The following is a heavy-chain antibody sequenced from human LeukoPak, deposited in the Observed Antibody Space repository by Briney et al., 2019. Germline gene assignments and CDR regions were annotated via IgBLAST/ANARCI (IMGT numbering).Heavy chain of an antibody. D-gene: IGHD6-13*01. CDR3: ASRIAAADDYYYGMDV. CDR1: GGSISSGSYY. Sequence: SETLSLTCTVSGGSISSGSYYWSWIRQPAGKGLEWIGRIYTSGSTNYNPSLKSRVTISVDTSKNQFSLKLSSVTAADTAVYYCASRIAAADDYYYGMDVWGKGTTVTVSS. J-gene: IGHJ6*04. V-gene: IGHV4-61*02. CDR2: IYTSGST.